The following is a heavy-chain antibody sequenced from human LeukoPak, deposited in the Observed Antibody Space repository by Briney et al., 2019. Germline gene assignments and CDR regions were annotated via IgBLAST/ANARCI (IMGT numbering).Heavy chain of an antibody. J-gene: IGHJ6*04. CDR2: IYHSGST. Sequence: KPSETLSLTCAVSGYSISSGYYWGWIRQPPGKGLEWIGGIYHSGSTYYNPSLKSRVTISVDTSKNQFSLKLSSVTAADTAVYYCARGMDVWGKGTTVTVSS. CDR3: ARGMDV. CDR1: GYSISSGYY. V-gene: IGHV4-38-2*01.